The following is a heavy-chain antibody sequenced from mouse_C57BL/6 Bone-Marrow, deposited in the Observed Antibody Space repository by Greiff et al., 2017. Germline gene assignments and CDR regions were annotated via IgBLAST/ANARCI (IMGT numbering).Heavy chain of an antibody. CDR2: SRNKANDYTT. J-gene: IGHJ3*01. CDR3: ARDGYDGYYVWFAY. CDR1: GFTFSAFY. Sequence: EVNVVESGGGLVQSGRSLRLSCATSGFTFSAFYMEWVRQAPGKGLEWIAASRNKANDYTTEYSASVKGRFIVSRDTSQSILYLQMNALRAEDTAIYYCARDGYDGYYVWFAYWGQGTLVTVSA. D-gene: IGHD2-3*01. V-gene: IGHV7-1*01.